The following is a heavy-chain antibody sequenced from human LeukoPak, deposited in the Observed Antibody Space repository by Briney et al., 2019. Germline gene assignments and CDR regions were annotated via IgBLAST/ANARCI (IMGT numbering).Heavy chain of an antibody. D-gene: IGHD2-2*02. J-gene: IGHJ4*02. CDR3: ATGGYCSSTSCYIGYSYGYTLFDY. V-gene: IGHV1-24*01. CDR2: FDPEDGET. Sequence: ASVKVTCKVSGYTLTVLSMHWVRQAPGKGLEWMGGFDPEDGETIYAQKFQGRVTMTEDTSTDTAYMELSSLRSEDTAVYYCATGGYCSSTSCYIGYSYGYTLFDYWGQGTLVTVSS. CDR1: GYTLTVLS.